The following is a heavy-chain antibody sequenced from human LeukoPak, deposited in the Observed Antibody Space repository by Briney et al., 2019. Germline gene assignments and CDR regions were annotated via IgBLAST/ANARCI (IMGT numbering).Heavy chain of an antibody. V-gene: IGHV3-74*01. CDR2: INSDDSST. Sequence: GGSLRLSCAASGFTFSSYWMHWVRHAQGKGLVWVSSINSDDSSTSYEDSVKGRFTVSRDNSKNTLYLQMNSLRAEDTAVYYCASDYGHLYYFDYWGQGTLVSVSS. CDR3: ASDYGHLYYFDY. CDR1: GFTFSSYW. J-gene: IGHJ4*02. D-gene: IGHD3-10*01.